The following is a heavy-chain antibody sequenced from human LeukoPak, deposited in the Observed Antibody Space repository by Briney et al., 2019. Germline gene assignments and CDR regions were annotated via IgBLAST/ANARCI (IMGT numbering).Heavy chain of an antibody. CDR2: ISGNGVST. V-gene: IGHV3-23*01. J-gene: IGHJ5*02. Sequence: GGSLRLSCAASGFTFNSYAMNWVRQAPGKGLEWVSAISGNGVSTFFADSVKGRFTISRDNSRNTLYLQMNSLRADDTAVYYCAKPGGGNYFTHNYIHPWGQGTLVAVSS. CDR3: AKPGGGNYFTHNYIHP. CDR1: GFTFNSYA. D-gene: IGHD1-26*01.